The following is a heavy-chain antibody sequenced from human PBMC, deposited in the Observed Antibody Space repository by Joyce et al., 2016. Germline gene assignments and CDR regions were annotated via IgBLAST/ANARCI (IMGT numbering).Heavy chain of an antibody. V-gene: IGHV3-30*18. D-gene: IGHD6-25*01. CDR3: AKILTATYSSGWFLDY. J-gene: IGHJ4*02. CDR1: GLTLSNYG. Sequence: QVQLVESGGGVVQPGRSLRLSCAASGLTLSNYGVHWVRQAPGKGLEWVAVISYDGIYKYYADSVKGRFTISRDISKNTVFLEMNSLRTEDTAVYYCAKILTATYSSGWFLDYWGQGTLVTVSS. CDR2: ISYDGIYK.